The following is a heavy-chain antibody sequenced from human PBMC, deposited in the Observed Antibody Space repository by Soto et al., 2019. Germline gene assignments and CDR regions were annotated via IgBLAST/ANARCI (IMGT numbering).Heavy chain of an antibody. CDR1: GFTFSSYG. CDR2: ISYDGSNK. V-gene: IGHV3-30*18. J-gene: IGHJ6*02. Sequence: GGSLRLSCAASGFTFSSYGMHWVRQAPGKGLEWVAVISYDGSNKYYADSVKGRFTISRDNSKNTLYLQMNSLRAEDTAVYYCAKDRLGKYQLLSFYYYYGMDVWGQGTTVTVSS. CDR3: AKDRLGKYQLLSFYYYYGMDV. D-gene: IGHD2-2*01.